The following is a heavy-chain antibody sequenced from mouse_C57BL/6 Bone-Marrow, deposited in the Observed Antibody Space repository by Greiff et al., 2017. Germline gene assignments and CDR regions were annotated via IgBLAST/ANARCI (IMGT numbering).Heavy chain of an antibody. CDR1: GYTFTDYE. CDR3: TSWEDYGGYFDY. V-gene: IGHV1-15*01. CDR2: IDPETGGT. J-gene: IGHJ2*01. D-gene: IGHD2-4*01. Sequence: QVQLQQSGAELVRPGASVTLSCKASGYTFTDYEMHWVKQTPVHGLEWIGAIDPETGGTAYNQKFKGKAILTADKSSSTAYMEIRSLAYADSAVYYSTSWEDYGGYFDYWGQGTTLTVSS.